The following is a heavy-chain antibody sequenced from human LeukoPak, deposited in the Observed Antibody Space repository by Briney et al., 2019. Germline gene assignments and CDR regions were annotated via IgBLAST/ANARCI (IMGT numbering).Heavy chain of an antibody. CDR1: GYTFTSYG. V-gene: IGHV1-18*01. Sequence: ASVKVSCKASGYTFTSYGISWVRQAPGQGLEWMGWISANNANTNYAQKLQGRVTMTADTSTSTAYMELRSLRSDDTAVYYCARDRDLRFFFYWGQGTLVTVSS. J-gene: IGHJ4*02. CDR2: ISANNANT. D-gene: IGHD3-3*01. CDR3: ARDRDLRFFFY.